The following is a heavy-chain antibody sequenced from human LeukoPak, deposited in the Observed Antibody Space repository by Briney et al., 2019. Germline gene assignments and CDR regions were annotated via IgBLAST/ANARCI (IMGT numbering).Heavy chain of an antibody. V-gene: IGHV4-34*01. Sequence: SETLSLTCAGYGGSFSGYYWSWIRQPPGKGLEWIGEINHSGSTNYNPSLKSRVTISVDTSKNQFSLKLSSVTAADTAVYYCARGGYDSSGFPRNWFDPWGQGTLVTVSS. CDR2: INHSGST. CDR3: ARGGYDSSGFPRNWFDP. J-gene: IGHJ5*02. CDR1: GGSFSGYY. D-gene: IGHD3-22*01.